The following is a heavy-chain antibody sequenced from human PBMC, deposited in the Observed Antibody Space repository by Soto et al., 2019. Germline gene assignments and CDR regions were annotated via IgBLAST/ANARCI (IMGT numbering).Heavy chain of an antibody. D-gene: IGHD5-12*01. J-gene: IGHJ4*02. Sequence: ILSLTCAVSGGPISSGGYSWSWIRQPPGKGLEWIGYIYHSGSTYYNPSLKSRVTISVDRSKNQFSLKLSSVTAADTAVYYCAAGGGLPRYYWGQGTLVTVSS. CDR2: IYHSGST. CDR3: AAGGGLPRYY. CDR1: GGPISSGGYS. V-gene: IGHV4-30-2*01.